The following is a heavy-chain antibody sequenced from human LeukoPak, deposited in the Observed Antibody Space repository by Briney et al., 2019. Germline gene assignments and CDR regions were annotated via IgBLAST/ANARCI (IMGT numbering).Heavy chain of an antibody. D-gene: IGHD3-22*01. J-gene: IGHJ6*02. CDR2: INPNSGGT. CDR1: GYTFTGYY. V-gene: IGHV1-2*02. CDR3: AREYDSSGYSYYGMDV. Sequence: ASVMVSCKASGYTFTGYYMQWVRQAPGQGLEWMGWINPNSGGTNYAQKFQGRVTMTRDTSISTAYMELSRLRSDDTAVYYCAREYDSSGYSYYGMDVWGQGTTVTVSS.